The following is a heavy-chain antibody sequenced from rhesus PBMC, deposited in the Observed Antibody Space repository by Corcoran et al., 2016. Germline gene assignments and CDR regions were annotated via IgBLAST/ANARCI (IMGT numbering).Heavy chain of an antibody. CDR2: LGGDSSYT. D-gene: IGHD4-23*01. Sequence: EVQLAESGGGLVQPGGSLRPPCAASGFTFRGYEMHWVRQAPGKGLDSVSVLGGDSSYTHYADSVKGRFTISRDNAKNSLSLQMNSLRAEDTAVYYCARRGVTTFAFDFWGQGLRVTVSS. V-gene: IGHV3-115*02. CDR1: GFTFRGYE. CDR3: ARRGVTTFAFDF. J-gene: IGHJ3*01.